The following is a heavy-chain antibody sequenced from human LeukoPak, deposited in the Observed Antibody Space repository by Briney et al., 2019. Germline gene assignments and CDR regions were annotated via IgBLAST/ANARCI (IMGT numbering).Heavy chain of an antibody. CDR2: IYSSGST. D-gene: IGHD6-19*01. V-gene: IGHV4-4*07. CDR1: GGSISSYY. CDR3: AREPPGITVDY. J-gene: IGHJ4*02. Sequence: SETLSLTCTGSGGSISSYYWSWIRQPAGKGLEWIGRIYSSGSTNYNPSLKSRVTMSVDTSNNHFSLKLSSVTAADTAVYYCAREPPGITVDYWGQGTLVTVSS.